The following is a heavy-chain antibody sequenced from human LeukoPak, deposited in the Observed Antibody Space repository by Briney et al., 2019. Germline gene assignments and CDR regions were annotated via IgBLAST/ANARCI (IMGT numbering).Heavy chain of an antibody. CDR3: ARNERTTVNNYYYYYMDV. V-gene: IGHV4-34*01. CDR1: GGSFSGYY. D-gene: IGHD4-17*01. Sequence: SETLSLTCAVYGGSFSGYYWSWIRQPPGKGLEWIGEINHSGSTNYNPSLKSRVTISLDTSKNQFSLKLSSVTAADTAVYYCARNERTTVNNYYYYYMDVWGKGTTVTISS. J-gene: IGHJ6*03. CDR2: INHSGST.